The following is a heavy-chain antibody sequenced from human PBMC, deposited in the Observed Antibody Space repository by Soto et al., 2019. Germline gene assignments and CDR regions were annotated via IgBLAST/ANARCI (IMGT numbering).Heavy chain of an antibody. V-gene: IGHV1-69*18. CDR1: GDTFSGYP. CDR2: IIPAFGTT. Sequence: QVQLVQSGAELKKPGSSVKVSCKASGDTFSGYPINWVRQAPGEGLEWMGRIIPAFGTTNDAQRFEGRVTFTADESTNTAYMELRGLLSEDTAVYYCARDGVFGELKYWGPGTLVTVSS. CDR3: ARDGVFGELKY. J-gene: IGHJ4*02. D-gene: IGHD3-10*01.